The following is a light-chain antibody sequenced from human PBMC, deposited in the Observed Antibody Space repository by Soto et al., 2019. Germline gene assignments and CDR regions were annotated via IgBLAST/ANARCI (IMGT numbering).Light chain of an antibody. Sequence: EIVLTQSPGTLSLSPGERATLSCRASQSVDDSYLAWYQLRPGQAPRLLIYGASTRATGIPDRFSGSGSGTDFSLTIRGLKAEDFAVYYCQQYRMSPNTFGQGTRLEMK. V-gene: IGKV3-20*01. CDR3: QQYRMSPNT. J-gene: IGKJ5*01. CDR2: GAS. CDR1: QSVDDSY.